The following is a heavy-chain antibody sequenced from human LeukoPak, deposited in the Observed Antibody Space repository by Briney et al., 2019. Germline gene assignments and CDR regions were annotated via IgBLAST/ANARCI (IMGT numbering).Heavy chain of an antibody. CDR2: ISYDGNIR. J-gene: IGHJ4*02. CDR1: GFTFTSYN. CDR3: ARQRGDILTGYYMPRGFDY. D-gene: IGHD3-9*01. Sequence: GGSLRLSCAASGFTFTSYNMHWVRQAPGKGLEWVAFISYDGNIRYEDSVKGRFTISRDNSKYTLHLHLTNVRFDDTAVYYCARQRGDILTGYYMPRGFDYWGQGTLVTVSS. V-gene: IGHV3-30*03.